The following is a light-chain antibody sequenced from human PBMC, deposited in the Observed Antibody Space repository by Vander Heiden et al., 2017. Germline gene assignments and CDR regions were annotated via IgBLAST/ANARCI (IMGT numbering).Light chain of an antibody. J-gene: IGLJ3*02. CDR2: DVS. CDR3: SSYAGSVWV. CDR1: SSDVGGYNY. Sequence: QSALTQPRSVSGSPGQSVTISCTGTSSDVGGYNYVPWYQQHPGEAPRLMIYDVSKRPSGVPARFSGSKPGNTASLTISGLQADDEADYYCSSYAGSVWVFGGGTRLTVL. V-gene: IGLV2-11*01.